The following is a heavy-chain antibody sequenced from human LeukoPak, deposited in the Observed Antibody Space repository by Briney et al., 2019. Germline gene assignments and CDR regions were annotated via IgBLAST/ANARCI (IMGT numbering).Heavy chain of an antibody. J-gene: IGHJ4*02. CDR3: ARDRGPSRITMVRGVIKGYFDY. CDR2: ISSSSSYI. V-gene: IGHV3-21*01. Sequence: GGSLRLSCAASGFTFSSYSMNWVRQAPGKGLEWVSSISSSSSYIYYADSVKGRFTISRDNAKNSLCLQMNSLRAEDTAVYYCARDRGPSRITMVRGVIKGYFDYWGQGTLVTVSS. D-gene: IGHD3-10*01. CDR1: GFTFSSYS.